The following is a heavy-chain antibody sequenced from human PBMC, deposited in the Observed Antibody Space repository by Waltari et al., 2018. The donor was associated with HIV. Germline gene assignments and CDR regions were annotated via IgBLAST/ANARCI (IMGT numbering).Heavy chain of an antibody. V-gene: IGHV3-53*01. CDR1: GFTVIRTY. J-gene: IGHJ4*02. Sequence: EVQLVESGGGLIRPGGSLSLSCAAAGFTVIRTYMSWVRQAPGKGLEWVSVIYSGGSTYYADSVKGRFTISRDNSKNTLYLQMNSLRAEDTAVYYCARDPEMATKWGYWGQGTLVTVSS. CDR3: ARDPEMATKWGY. D-gene: IGHD5-12*01. CDR2: IYSGGST.